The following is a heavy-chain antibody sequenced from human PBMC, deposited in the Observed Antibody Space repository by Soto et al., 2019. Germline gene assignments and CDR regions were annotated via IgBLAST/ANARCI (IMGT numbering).Heavy chain of an antibody. D-gene: IGHD1-1*01. CDR3: ARDIWSFDY. CDR1: GFTFSSYA. Sequence: QVQLVESGGGVVQPGRSLRLSCAASGFTFSSYAMHWVRQAPGKGLEWVTVISYDGSNKYYADSVKGRFTVSRDNSKNTLYLQMNSLRAEDAAEYYCARDIWSFDYWGQGTLVTVSS. V-gene: IGHV3-30*01. CDR2: ISYDGSNK. J-gene: IGHJ4*02.